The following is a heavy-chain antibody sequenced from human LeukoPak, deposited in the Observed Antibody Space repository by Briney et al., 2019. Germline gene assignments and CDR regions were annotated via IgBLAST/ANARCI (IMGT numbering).Heavy chain of an antibody. D-gene: IGHD6-19*01. J-gene: IGHJ4*02. CDR2: ISYDGSNK. V-gene: IGHV3-30*18. CDR1: GFTFSSYG. CDR3: AKLSDSSGWSIDY. Sequence: QPGGSLRLSCAASGFTFSSYGMHWVRQAPGKGLEWVAAISYDGSNKYYADSVKGRFTISRDNSKNTLYLQMNSLRAEDTAVYYCAKLSDSSGWSIDYWGQGTLVTVSS.